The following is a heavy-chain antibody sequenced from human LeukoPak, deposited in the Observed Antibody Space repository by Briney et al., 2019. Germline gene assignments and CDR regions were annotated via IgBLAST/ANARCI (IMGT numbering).Heavy chain of an antibody. CDR2: ISGSGGST. CDR1: GFTFSSYG. J-gene: IGHJ4*02. CDR3: AKDPRTYYYDSSGYFDY. D-gene: IGHD3-22*01. V-gene: IGHV3-23*01. Sequence: PGGTLRLSCAASGFTFSSYGMSWVRQAPGKGLEWVSAISGSGGSTYYADSVKGRFTISRDNSKNTLYLQMNSLRAEDTAVYYCAKDPRTYYYDSSGYFDYWGQGTLVTVSS.